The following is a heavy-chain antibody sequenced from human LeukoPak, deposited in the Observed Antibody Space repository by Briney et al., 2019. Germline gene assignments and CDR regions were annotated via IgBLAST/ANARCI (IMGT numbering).Heavy chain of an antibody. Sequence: SQTLSLTCAISGDSVSSNSAAWNWIRQCPSRGLEWLGRTYYRSKWYNEYAVSVKSPITINPDTSKNQISLQLNSVTPEDTAVYYCARGPSGTGAFDIWGQGTMVTVSS. V-gene: IGHV6-1*01. CDR3: ARGPSGTGAFDI. CDR1: GDSVSSNSAA. D-gene: IGHD6-13*01. J-gene: IGHJ3*02. CDR2: TYYRSKWYN.